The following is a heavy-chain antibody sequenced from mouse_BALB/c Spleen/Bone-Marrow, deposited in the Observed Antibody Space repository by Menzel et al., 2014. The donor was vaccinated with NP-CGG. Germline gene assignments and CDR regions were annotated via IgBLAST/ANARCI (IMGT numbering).Heavy chain of an antibody. D-gene: IGHD2-4*01. V-gene: IGHV5-2*01. CDR2: INSDGGST. Sequence: EVKLEESGGGLVQPGESLKLSCESNEYEFPSHDMSWVRKTPEKRLELVAAINSDGGSTYYPDTMERRFIISRDSTKKTLFLQMSSLRSEDTALYYCARRGDYDWFAYWGQGTLVTVSA. CDR3: ARRGDYDWFAY. J-gene: IGHJ3*01. CDR1: EYEFPSHD.